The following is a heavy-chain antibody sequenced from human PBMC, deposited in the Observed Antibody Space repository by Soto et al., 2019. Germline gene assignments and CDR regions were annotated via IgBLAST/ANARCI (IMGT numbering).Heavy chain of an antibody. CDR3: ARTWIRFGPNDY. Sequence: ASVKVSCKASGYTFTDYYMHWVRQAPGQGLEWMGWINPNSGGTNYAQKFQGRVTMTRDTSINTAYMELNSLRVEDTAIYYCARTWIRFGPNDYWGQGAPVTVSS. D-gene: IGHD3-16*01. J-gene: IGHJ4*02. CDR2: INPNSGGT. CDR1: GYTFTDYY. V-gene: IGHV1-2*02.